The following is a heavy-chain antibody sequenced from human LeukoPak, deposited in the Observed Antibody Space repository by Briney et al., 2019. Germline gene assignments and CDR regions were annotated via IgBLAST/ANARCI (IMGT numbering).Heavy chain of an antibody. CDR1: GGTFSSYA. D-gene: IGHD3-10*01. J-gene: IGHJ6*02. Sequence: ASVKVSCKASGGTFSSYAISWVRQAPGQGLEWMGGIIPIFGTANYAQKFQGKVTITTDESTSTAYMELSSLRSEDTAVYYCARWRREFYYYYGMDVWGQGTTVTVSS. V-gene: IGHV1-69*05. CDR2: IIPIFGTA. CDR3: ARWRREFYYYYGMDV.